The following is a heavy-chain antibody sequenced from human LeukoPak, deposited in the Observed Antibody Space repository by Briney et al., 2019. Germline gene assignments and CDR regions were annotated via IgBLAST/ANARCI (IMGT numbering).Heavy chain of an antibody. Sequence: ASVKVSFKASGGTFSSYAISWVRQAPGQGLEWMGGIIPIFGTANYAQKFQGRVTITADESTSTAYMELSSLRSEDTAVYYCARHHCSSTSCPKKYWGQGTLVTVSS. J-gene: IGHJ4*02. CDR2: IIPIFGTA. D-gene: IGHD2-2*01. V-gene: IGHV1-69*01. CDR3: ARHHCSSTSCPKKY. CDR1: GGTFSSYA.